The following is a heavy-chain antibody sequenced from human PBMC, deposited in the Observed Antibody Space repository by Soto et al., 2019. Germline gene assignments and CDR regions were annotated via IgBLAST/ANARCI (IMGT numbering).Heavy chain of an antibody. Sequence: ASVKVSCKASGYIFTAYSMHWVRQAPGQGLERMGVVNPSGGSTNYAQKFQGRITMTRDTSTSTVYMDLSSLTSEDTAVYYCAREENCSDGICYSEYFQRWGQGTLVTVSS. CDR2: VNPSGGST. J-gene: IGHJ1*01. D-gene: IGHD2-15*01. V-gene: IGHV1-46*01. CDR1: GYIFTAYS. CDR3: AREENCSDGICYSEYFQR.